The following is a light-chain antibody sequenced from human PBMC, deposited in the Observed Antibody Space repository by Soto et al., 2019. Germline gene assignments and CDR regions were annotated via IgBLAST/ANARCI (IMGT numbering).Light chain of an antibody. Sequence: EIVLTQSPGTLSLSPGERATLSCRASQSVGSSHLAWYQQKPGQAPRLLISGASSRATGIPDRFTGSGSGTDFTLTISRLEPEDFAVYYCQQYGSSPRTFGQGAKVDI. V-gene: IGKV3-20*01. CDR1: QSVGSSH. CDR2: GAS. J-gene: IGKJ1*01. CDR3: QQYGSSPRT.